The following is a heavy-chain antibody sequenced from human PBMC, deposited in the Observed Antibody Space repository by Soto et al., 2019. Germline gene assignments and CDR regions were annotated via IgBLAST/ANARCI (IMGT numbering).Heavy chain of an antibody. D-gene: IGHD3-16*01. CDR3: ARDRVAGILGAAFDI. CDR1: GYTFTNHG. CDR2: INPYNANV. J-gene: IGHJ3*02. Sequence: QVQLVQSGAEVKKPGASVKVSCKTSGYTFTNHGINWVRQAPGQGLEWMGWINPYNANVNYAQKLQGRVSMTTDTTTSTASMDLRGLPCEDTAVYYCARDRVAGILGAAFDIWGQGTMVTVSS. V-gene: IGHV1-18*04.